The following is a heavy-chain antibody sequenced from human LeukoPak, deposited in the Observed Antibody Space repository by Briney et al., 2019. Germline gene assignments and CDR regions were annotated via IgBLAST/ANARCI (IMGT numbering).Heavy chain of an antibody. J-gene: IGHJ4*02. CDR2: ISGSGGST. CDR3: AKVAPLGSSWYAFNY. V-gene: IGHV3-23*01. CDR1: GFTFSSYA. D-gene: IGHD6-13*01. Sequence: GGSLRLSCAASGFTFSSYAMSWVRQAPGKGLEWVSAISGSGGSTYYADSVKGRFTISRDNSKNTLSLHMNSLRAEDTAVYYCAKVAPLGSSWYAFNYWGQGTLVTVSS.